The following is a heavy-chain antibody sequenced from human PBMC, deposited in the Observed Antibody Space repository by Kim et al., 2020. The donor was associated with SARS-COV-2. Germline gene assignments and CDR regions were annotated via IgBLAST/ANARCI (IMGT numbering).Heavy chain of an antibody. CDR1: GGSFSGYY. J-gene: IGHJ5*02. Sequence: SETLSLTCAVYGGSFSGYYWSWIRQPPGKGLEWIGEINHSGSTNYNPSLKSRVTISVDTSKNQFSLKLSSVTAADTAVYYCARGDFRSLEWLFRRDNWFDPWGQGTLVTVSS. CDR3: ARGDFRSLEWLFRRDNWFDP. CDR2: INHSGST. D-gene: IGHD3-3*01. V-gene: IGHV4-34*01.